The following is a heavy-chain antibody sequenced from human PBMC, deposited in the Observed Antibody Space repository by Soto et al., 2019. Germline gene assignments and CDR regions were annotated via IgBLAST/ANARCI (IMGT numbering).Heavy chain of an antibody. V-gene: IGHV3-74*01. J-gene: IGHJ5*02. CDR1: GFNFNFYW. Sequence: EALLVESGGGLVQPGGSLRLSCAASGFNFNFYWMHWVRQAPGKGLVWVSRISGDGTITNYADSVKGRFTISRDNAKNTLSLQMDSLRVEVTAVSYCVRDSPTNLEDPDTVASWIDPWGQGTQVTVSS. CDR3: VRDSPTNLEDPDTVASWIDP. CDR2: ISGDGTIT. D-gene: IGHD5-12*01.